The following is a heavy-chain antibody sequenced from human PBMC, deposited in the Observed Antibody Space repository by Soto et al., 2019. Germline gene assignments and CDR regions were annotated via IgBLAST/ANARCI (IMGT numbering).Heavy chain of an antibody. CDR1: GFTFNNYA. V-gene: IGHV3-7*03. CDR2: IKHDGSQS. D-gene: IGHD2-2*02. Sequence: EVQLLESGGGVVQPGGSLRLSCAASGFTFNNYALNWVRQAPGKGLEWVANIKHDGSQSYYEDSVKGRFTISRDNAKNSLYLQVNSLRVDDTAVYFCARLLLYSTSGRGWFDPRGQGTLVTVSS. J-gene: IGHJ5*02. CDR3: ARLLLYSTSGRGWFDP.